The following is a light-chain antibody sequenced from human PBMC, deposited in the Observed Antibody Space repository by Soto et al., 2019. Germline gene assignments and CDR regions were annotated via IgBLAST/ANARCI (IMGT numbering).Light chain of an antibody. CDR1: QSVSFTY. CDR2: GAS. CDR3: QQYGNSPET. Sequence: EIVLTQSPGTLSLSPWERATLPCRASQSVSFTYLAWYQQKPGQAHRPLIYGASSRATGIPDRFSGSGSGTDFTLTISRLEPGDFAVYYCQQYGNSPETFGQGTKVDI. V-gene: IGKV3-20*01. J-gene: IGKJ1*01.